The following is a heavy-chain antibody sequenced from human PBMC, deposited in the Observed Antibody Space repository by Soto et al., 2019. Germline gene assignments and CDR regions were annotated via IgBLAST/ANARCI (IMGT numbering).Heavy chain of an antibody. CDR3: ASQRRYYYGSGRSFDY. D-gene: IGHD3-10*01. Sequence: QVQLQQWGAGLLKPSETLSLTCAVYGGSFSGYYWSWIRQPPGKGLEWIGEINHSGSTNYNPSLKRRVTISVDTSKNQFSLKLSSVTAADTAVYYCASQRRYYYGSGRSFDYWGQGTLVTVSS. CDR1: GGSFSGYY. CDR2: INHSGST. V-gene: IGHV4-34*01. J-gene: IGHJ4*02.